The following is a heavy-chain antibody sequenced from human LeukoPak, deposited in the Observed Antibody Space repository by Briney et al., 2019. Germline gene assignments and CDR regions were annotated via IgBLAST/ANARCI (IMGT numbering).Heavy chain of an antibody. CDR1: RFTFSNYA. CDR3: AKDAPPYNAIWDSFDH. CDR2: IGGGGGDT. D-gene: IGHD5-24*01. Sequence: GGSLRLSCAASRFTFSNYAMSWVRQAPGKGLEWVSSIGGGGGDTYYADSVKGRFTVSRDNSKNTLYLQINSLRADDTAVYFCAKDAPPYNAIWDSFDHWGQGTLVTVSS. V-gene: IGHV3-23*01. J-gene: IGHJ4*02.